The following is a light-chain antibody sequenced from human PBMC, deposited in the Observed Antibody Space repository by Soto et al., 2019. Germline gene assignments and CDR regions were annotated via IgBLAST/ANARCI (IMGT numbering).Light chain of an antibody. CDR2: DAS. CDR3: QHYTSYSEA. J-gene: IGKJ1*01. V-gene: IGKV1-5*02. Sequence: QVKQSASAVSATVGDRVTIICRASQSISSWLAWYQQKPGKAPKLLIYDASSLESGVPSRFSGSGSGTEFTLTISSLQPDDFATYYCQHYTSYSEAFGQGTKVDIK. CDR1: QSISSW.